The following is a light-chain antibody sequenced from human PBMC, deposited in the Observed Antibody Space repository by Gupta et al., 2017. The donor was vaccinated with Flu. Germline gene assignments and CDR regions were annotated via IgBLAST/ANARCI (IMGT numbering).Light chain of an antibody. CDR1: NIEKKN. Sequence: WEGSNIEKKNVHWYQQLPGQAPVLVIYRDSHRPSGIPERFSGSNSGNTATLTITSPQAGHEADYYCQVWDNGLVVFGGGTKLTVL. CDR3: QVWDNGLVV. V-gene: IGLV3-9*01. CDR2: RDS. J-gene: IGLJ2*01.